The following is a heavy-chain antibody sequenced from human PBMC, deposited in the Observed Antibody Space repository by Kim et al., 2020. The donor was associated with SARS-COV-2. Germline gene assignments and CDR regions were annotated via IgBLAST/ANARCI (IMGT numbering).Heavy chain of an antibody. Sequence: ASVKVSCKASGYTFTTFALYWVRRAPGQRLEWMGWINGGNGNTRYLQKFQARVSITRDTSATTAYLELSGLRSEDTAIYYCAREAVAGSFDYWGRGTLVTVSS. CDR1: GYTFTTFA. CDR2: INGGNGNT. V-gene: IGHV1-3*01. CDR3: AREAVAGSFDY. D-gene: IGHD6-19*01. J-gene: IGHJ4*02.